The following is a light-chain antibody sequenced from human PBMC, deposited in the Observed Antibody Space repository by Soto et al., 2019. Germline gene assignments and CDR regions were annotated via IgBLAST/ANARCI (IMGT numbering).Light chain of an antibody. CDR1: SSDVGGYNY. J-gene: IGLJ1*01. Sequence: QSVLTQPRSVSGSPGQSVTISCTGTSSDVGGYNYVSWYQQHPGKAPKMMIYDVSKRPSGVPDRFFGSKSGNTASLTISGLQAEDEADYYCSSYAGSYTLVFGTGTKVTVL. V-gene: IGLV2-11*01. CDR3: SSYAGSYTLV. CDR2: DVS.